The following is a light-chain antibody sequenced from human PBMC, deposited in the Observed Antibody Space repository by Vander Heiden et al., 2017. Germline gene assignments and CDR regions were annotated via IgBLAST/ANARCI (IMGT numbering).Light chain of an antibody. CDR1: QDSSNT. Sequence: IQMTQPPPSLSSSLGDRVSMTCQASQDSSNTWNWYQQKPGKAPTLLIYDTSSFDSGVPSRFSGSGSGTHFTITIISLQPPDIVTSYCQQYYSIAHTFGGGTKLEIK. CDR2: DTS. J-gene: IGKJ4*01. V-gene: IGKV1-33*01. CDR3: QQYYSIAHT.